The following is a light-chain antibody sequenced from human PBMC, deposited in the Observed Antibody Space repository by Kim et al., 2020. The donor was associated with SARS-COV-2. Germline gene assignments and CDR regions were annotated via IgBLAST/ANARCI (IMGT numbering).Light chain of an antibody. CDR2: YDS. V-gene: IGLV3-21*04. J-gene: IGLJ2*01. Sequence: APGKTARITCGGNNIGDKNVHWYQQKPGQAPVMSIYYDSVRPSGIPERFSGCNSGNTATLTISRVDAGDEADYYCQVSDSRSNHQVFGGGTQLTVL. CDR3: QVSDSRSNHQV. CDR1: NIGDKN.